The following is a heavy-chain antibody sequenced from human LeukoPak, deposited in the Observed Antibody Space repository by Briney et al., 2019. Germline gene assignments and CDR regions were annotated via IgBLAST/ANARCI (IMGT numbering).Heavy chain of an antibody. CDR1: GYVFTGYY. Sequence: AAVKVSCKASGYVFTGYYMHWVRQAPGQRLEWMGWINPNSGVTNYAQKSQGRVTMTTDTSISTAYMELNSLRSDDTAVYYCARLRYGDLDYWGRGTLVTVSS. CDR3: ARLRYGDLDY. V-gene: IGHV1-2*02. D-gene: IGHD4-17*01. J-gene: IGHJ4*02. CDR2: INPNSGVT.